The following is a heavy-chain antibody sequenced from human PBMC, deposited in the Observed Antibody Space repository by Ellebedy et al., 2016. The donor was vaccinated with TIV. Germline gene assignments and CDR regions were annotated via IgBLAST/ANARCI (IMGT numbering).Heavy chain of an antibody. CDR1: GYTFTSYD. Sequence: SVKVSCXASGYTFTSYDINWVRQATGQGLEWMGGIIPIFGTANYAQKFQGRVTITADESTGTAYMELSSLRSEDTAVYYCARQLIDNWFNPWGQGTLVTVSS. J-gene: IGHJ5*02. V-gene: IGHV1-69*13. D-gene: IGHD2/OR15-2a*01. CDR3: ARQLIDNWFNP. CDR2: IIPIFGTA.